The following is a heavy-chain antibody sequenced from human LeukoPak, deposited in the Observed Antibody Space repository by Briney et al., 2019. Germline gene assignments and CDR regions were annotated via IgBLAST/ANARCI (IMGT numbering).Heavy chain of an antibody. J-gene: IGHJ4*02. CDR3: AKDKNVVRARYFDY. CDR2: ISGSGGST. V-gene: IGHV3-23*01. Sequence: GGSLRLSCAASGFTFSSNSMSWVRQAPGKGLEWVSAISGSGGSTYYADSVKGRFTISRDNSKNTLYLQMNSLRAEDTAVYYCAKDKNVVRARYFDYWGQGTLVTVSS. D-gene: IGHD1-1*01. CDR1: GFTFSSNS.